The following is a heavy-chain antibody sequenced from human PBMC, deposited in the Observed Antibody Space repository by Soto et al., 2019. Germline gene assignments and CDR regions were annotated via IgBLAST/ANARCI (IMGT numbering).Heavy chain of an antibody. V-gene: IGHV3-9*01. CDR2: ISWNSGSI. D-gene: IGHD6-13*01. CDR3: AKARGAAAGHYFDY. J-gene: IGHJ4*02. Sequence: PVGSLRLSCAASGFTFDDYAMHWVRQAPGKGLEWVSGISWNSGSIGYADSVKGRFTITRDNAKNSLYLQMNSLRAEDTALYYCAKARGAAAGHYFDYWGQGTLVTVSS. CDR1: GFTFDDYA.